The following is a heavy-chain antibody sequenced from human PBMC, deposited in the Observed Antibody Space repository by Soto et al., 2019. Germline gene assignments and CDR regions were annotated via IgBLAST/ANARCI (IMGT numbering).Heavy chain of an antibody. D-gene: IGHD2-15*01. Sequence: SETLSLTCTVSGGSISSYYWSWIRQPPGKGLEWIGYIYYSENTYYNPSLKSRVTISVGTSKNQFSLKLSSVTAADTAVYYCARHEGYCSGGSCYISTVDYWGKGTLVTVSS. CDR3: ARHEGYCSGGSCYISTVDY. CDR2: IYYSENT. CDR1: GGSISSYY. V-gene: IGHV4-59*08. J-gene: IGHJ4*02.